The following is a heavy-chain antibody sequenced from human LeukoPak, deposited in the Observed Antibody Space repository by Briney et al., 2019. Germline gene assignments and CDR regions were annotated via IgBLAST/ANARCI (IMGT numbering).Heavy chain of an antibody. J-gene: IGHJ4*02. CDR2: IYYNGRS. V-gene: IGHV4-39*07. CDR3: TKDSFGAVRDS. Sequence: SETLSLTCTVSGDSMIDNNFYWGCTRQSPQKGLEWIASIYYNGRSLYNPSLRRRVTISLYAPKNQIFLKLSSVTAADTAVYYCTKDSFGAVRDSWGRGILVTVS. D-gene: IGHD1-26*01. CDR1: GDSMIDNNFY.